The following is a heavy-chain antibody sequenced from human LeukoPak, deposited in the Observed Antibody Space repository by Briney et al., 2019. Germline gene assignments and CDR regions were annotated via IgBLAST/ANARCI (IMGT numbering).Heavy chain of an antibody. J-gene: IGHJ6*03. CDR1: GYSISTGYY. Sequence: SETLSLTCTVSGYSISTGYYWGWIRQPPEKGLEWIGSIFHPERTLYNPSLKSRVIISTDTSQNQFSLRLTSVTAAGTAVYYCARVAYGLSQYYQYYYYMDVWGKGTTVTVSS. D-gene: IGHD3-10*01. CDR3: ARVAYGLSQYYQYYYYMDV. V-gene: IGHV4-38-2*02. CDR2: IFHPERT.